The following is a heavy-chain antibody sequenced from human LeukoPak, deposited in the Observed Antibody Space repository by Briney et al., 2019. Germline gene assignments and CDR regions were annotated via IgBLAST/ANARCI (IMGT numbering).Heavy chain of an antibody. CDR1: GDSVSSTNYY. Sequence: PSETLSLTCTVSGDSVSSTNYYWGWIRQPPGRGLEWIASIRYSESAYYSPSLKSRATISVDTSKNQFSLRLRSLTATDTAVYYCATQDGSHYWGQGTLVTVSS. CDR2: IRYSESA. J-gene: IGHJ4*02. CDR3: ATQDGSHY. D-gene: IGHD3-22*01. V-gene: IGHV4-39*01.